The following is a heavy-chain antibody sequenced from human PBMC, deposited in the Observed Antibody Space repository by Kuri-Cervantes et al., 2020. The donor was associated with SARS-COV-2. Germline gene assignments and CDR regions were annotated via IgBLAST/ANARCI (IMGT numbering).Heavy chain of an antibody. CDR1: GSTFSSYW. Sequence: GESLKISCAASGSTFSSYWMSWVRQAPGKGLEWVANIKQDGSEKYYVDSVKGRFTISKDNAKNSLYLQMNSLRAEDTAVYYCARDTRRGYSYGYGFDYWGQGTLVTVSS. V-gene: IGHV3-7*01. CDR2: IKQDGSEK. D-gene: IGHD5-18*01. CDR3: ARDTRRGYSYGYGFDY. J-gene: IGHJ4*02.